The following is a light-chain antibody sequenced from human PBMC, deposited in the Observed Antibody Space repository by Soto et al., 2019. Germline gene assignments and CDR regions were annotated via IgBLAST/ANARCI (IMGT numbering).Light chain of an antibody. J-gene: IGLJ2*01. CDR2: EVS. V-gene: IGLV2-23*02. CDR1: SSDVGSYNL. CDR3: CSYAGMPVV. Sequence: QSALTQPASVSGSPGQSITISCTGTSSDVGSYNLVSWYQQHPGKAPKLMIYEVSKRPSGVSNRFSGSKSGNTASLTSSGLQAEDEADYCCCSYAGMPVVFGGGTKLTVL.